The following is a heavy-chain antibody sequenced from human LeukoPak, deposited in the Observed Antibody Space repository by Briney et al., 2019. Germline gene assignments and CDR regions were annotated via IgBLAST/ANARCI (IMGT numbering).Heavy chain of an antibody. Sequence: ASVKVSCKASGYTFTGYYMHWVRQAPGQGLEWMGWINPNSGGTNYAQKFQGRVTMTRDTSISTAYMELSRLRSDDTAVYYCARSVMVRGAVQYFDYWGQGTLVTVSS. V-gene: IGHV1-2*02. D-gene: IGHD3-10*01. CDR1: GYTFTGYY. CDR3: ARSVMVRGAVQYFDY. CDR2: INPNSGGT. J-gene: IGHJ4*02.